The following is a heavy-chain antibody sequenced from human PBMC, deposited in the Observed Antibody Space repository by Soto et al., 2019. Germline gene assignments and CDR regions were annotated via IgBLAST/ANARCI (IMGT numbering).Heavy chain of an antibody. Sequence: GGSLRLSCAASGFTFKNYAMSWVRQAPGKGLEWVSGISGSGTSTYYADSVKGRFTISSDFSKNSLYLRMNSLRAEDTAIYYCVKSAIYDTLTYYYIDVWAKGTKVTV. CDR2: ISGSGTST. CDR1: GFTFKNYA. J-gene: IGHJ6*03. CDR3: VKSAIYDTLTYYYIDV. V-gene: IGHV3-23*01. D-gene: IGHD3-9*01.